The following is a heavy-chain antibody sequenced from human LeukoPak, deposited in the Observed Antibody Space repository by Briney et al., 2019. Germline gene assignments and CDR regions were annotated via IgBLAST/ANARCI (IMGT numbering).Heavy chain of an antibody. D-gene: IGHD4-17*01. V-gene: IGHV3-7*01. CDR3: VTLKDSVTTFDN. CDR2: INQGGNDK. J-gene: IGHJ4*02. CDR1: GFIFSSRW. Sequence: QSGGSLRLSCAASGFIFSSRWMSWVRQAPGKGLEWVASINQGGNDKRRADSVKGRFTISRDNAKNSLSLQLSSPRAEDTAVYYCVTLKDSVTTFDNWGQGTLVTVSS.